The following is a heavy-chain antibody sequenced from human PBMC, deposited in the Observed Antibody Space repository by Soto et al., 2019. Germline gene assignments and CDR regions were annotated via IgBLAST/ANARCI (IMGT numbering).Heavy chain of an antibody. CDR1: GFSFSDAR. CDR2: IKTKSDGGIT. V-gene: IGHV3-15*01. Sequence: EAQLVESGGDLVKPGGSLRLSCAASGFSFSDARMAWVRQAPGKGLEYVGRIKTKSDGGITDYAETVKGRFTISRDDSKNTVYLQMNNLKTEDTGVYYCRWGRGDSWGQGTLVTVSA. CDR3: RWGRGDS. J-gene: IGHJ4*02. D-gene: IGHD3-16*01.